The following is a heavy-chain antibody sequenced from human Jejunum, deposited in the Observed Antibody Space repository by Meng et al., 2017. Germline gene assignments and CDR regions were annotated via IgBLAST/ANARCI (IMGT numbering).Heavy chain of an antibody. CDR1: GFTFSGYW. D-gene: IGHD2-2*01. J-gene: IGHJ3*02. V-gene: IGHV3-7*01. CDR2: IKEDGSDK. CDR3: ARVIPATASAFDI. Sequence: GGSLRLSCAASGFTFSGYWMSWVRQVPGKGLEWVANIKEDGSDKHYVDSVKGRFTVSRDNAKNSLFLQMNSLRDADTAVYYCARVIPATASAFDIWGRGTKVTVSS.